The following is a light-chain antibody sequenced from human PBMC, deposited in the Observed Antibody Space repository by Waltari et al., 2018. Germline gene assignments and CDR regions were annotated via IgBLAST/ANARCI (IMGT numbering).Light chain of an antibody. J-gene: IGLJ2*01. CDR2: EDK. Sequence: NFMLTQPHSVSESPGKTVTISCTRTSGRIATNYVQWYQQRPGRAPTTIIYEDKERPSGVPDPFSCSIDKSSNSASLTNSELKPEDEADYYCQSDYDNNVIFGGGTKLTVL. CDR3: QSDYDNNVI. CDR1: SGRIATNY. V-gene: IGLV6-57*04.